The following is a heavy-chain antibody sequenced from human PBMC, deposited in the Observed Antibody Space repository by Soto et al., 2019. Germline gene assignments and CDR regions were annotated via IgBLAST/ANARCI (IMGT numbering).Heavy chain of an antibody. D-gene: IGHD6-13*01. CDR3: AKGLQSSHWCPFDY. CDR1: GFSFSSYA. J-gene: IGHJ4*02. V-gene: IGHV3-23*01. CDR2: ISGSGGTT. Sequence: PGGSLRLSCAASGFSFSSYAMSWVRQAPGKGLEWVSSISGSGGTTYYADSVKGRFTVSRDNPKNTLYLQMNSLRAEDTAVYYCAKGLQSSHWCPFDYWGRGTLVTVSS.